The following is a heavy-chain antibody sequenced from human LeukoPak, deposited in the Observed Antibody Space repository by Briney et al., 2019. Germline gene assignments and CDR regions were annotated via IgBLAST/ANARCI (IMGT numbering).Heavy chain of an antibody. CDR1: GFTFSSFW. Sequence: GGSLRLSCAASGFTFSSFWMHWVRQTPGKGLVWVSHINSDGSRTSYADSVRGRFTISRDNAKNTLYLQMNSLRAEDTAVYSCVRGYHCGMDVWGQGTTVTVSS. CDR3: VRGYHCGMDV. V-gene: IGHV3-74*01. CDR2: INSDGSRT. J-gene: IGHJ6*02. D-gene: IGHD2-2*01.